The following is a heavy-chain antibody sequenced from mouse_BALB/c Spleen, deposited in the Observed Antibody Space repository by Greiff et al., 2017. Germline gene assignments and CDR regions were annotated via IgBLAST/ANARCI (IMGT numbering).Heavy chain of an antibody. D-gene: IGHD1-2*01. CDR3: ARGITTAVFDY. CDR2: ISNGGGST. J-gene: IGHJ2*01. V-gene: IGHV5-12-2*01. Sequence: DVMLVESGGGLVQPGGSLKLSCAASGFTFSSYTMSWVRQTPEKRLEWVAYISNGGGSTYYPDTVKGRFTISRDNAKNTLYLQMSSLKSEDTAMYYCARGITTAVFDYWGQGTTLTVSS. CDR1: GFTFSSYT.